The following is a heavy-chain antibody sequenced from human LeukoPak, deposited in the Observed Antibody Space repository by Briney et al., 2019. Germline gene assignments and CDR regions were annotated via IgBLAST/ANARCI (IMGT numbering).Heavy chain of an antibody. CDR2: IIPIPGIA. CDR1: GSTFSSYA. CDR3: ARGVDGGNSDWFDP. J-gene: IGHJ5*02. Sequence: GASVKVSCKASGSTFSSYAISWVRQAPGQGLEWMGRIIPIPGIANYAQKFQGRVTITADKSTSTAYMELSSLRSEDTAVYYCARGVDGGNSDWFDPWGQGTLVIVSS. D-gene: IGHD4-23*01. V-gene: IGHV1-69*04.